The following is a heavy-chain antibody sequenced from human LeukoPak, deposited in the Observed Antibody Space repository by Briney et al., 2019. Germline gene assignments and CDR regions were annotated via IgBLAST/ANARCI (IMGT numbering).Heavy chain of an antibody. Sequence: SETLSLTCTVSGGSISSYYWSWIRQPPGKGREWIGYIYDSGNINYNPSLKSRVTISGDTSKNQLSLKVTSVTAADTAVYYCARASSGRSFDYWGQGTLVTVSS. CDR2: IYDSGNI. V-gene: IGHV4-59*01. CDR1: GGSISSYY. CDR3: ARASSGRSFDY. J-gene: IGHJ4*02. D-gene: IGHD6-19*01.